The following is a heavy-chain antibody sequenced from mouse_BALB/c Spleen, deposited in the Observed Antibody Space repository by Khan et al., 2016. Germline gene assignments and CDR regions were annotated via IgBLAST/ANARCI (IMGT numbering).Heavy chain of an antibody. CDR2: IDPFNGGT. CDR1: GYSFTSYY. Sequence: IQLVQSGPELMKPGASVKISCKASGYSFTSYYMHWVKQSHGKSLEWIGYIDPFNGGTSYNQKFKGKATLTVDKSSSTAYMHLSSLTSEDSAVXYCERSTQSFYAMDNGVKEPQSPSPQ. CDR3: ERSTQSFYAMDN. J-gene: IGHJ4*01. V-gene: IGHV1S135*01.